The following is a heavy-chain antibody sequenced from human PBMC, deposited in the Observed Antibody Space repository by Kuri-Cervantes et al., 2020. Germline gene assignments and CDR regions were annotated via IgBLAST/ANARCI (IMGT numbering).Heavy chain of an antibody. CDR2: FDPEDGET. Sequence: ASVKVSCKVSGYTLTELSMHWVRQAPGKGLEWMGGFDPEDGETIYAQKFQGRVTMTEDTSTDTAYMELSSLRSEDTAVYYCAKGARAVAGMYYFDYWGQGTLVTVSS. J-gene: IGHJ4*02. V-gene: IGHV1-24*01. CDR3: AKGARAVAGMYYFDY. D-gene: IGHD6-19*01. CDR1: GYTLTELS.